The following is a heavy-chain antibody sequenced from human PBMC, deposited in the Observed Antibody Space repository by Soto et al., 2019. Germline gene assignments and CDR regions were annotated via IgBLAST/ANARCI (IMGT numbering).Heavy chain of an antibody. CDR1: GFTFSDYA. J-gene: IGHJ4*02. D-gene: IGHD4-4*01. CDR3: AKEDLYSNYVQIDY. CDR2: ISGSGGDT. V-gene: IGHV3-23*01. Sequence: GGSLRLSCAASGFTFSDYAMIWVRQGPGKGLEWVSAISGSGGDTYYADSVQGRFTISRDNSKNTLSLQMNSLRAEDTALYFCAKEDLYSNYVQIDYWGQGTLVTSPQ.